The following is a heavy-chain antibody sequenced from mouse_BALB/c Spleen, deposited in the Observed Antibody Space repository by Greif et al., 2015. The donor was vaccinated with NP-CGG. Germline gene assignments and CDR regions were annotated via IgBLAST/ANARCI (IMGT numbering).Heavy chain of an antibody. CDR2: IRNKANGYTT. V-gene: IGHV7-3*02. J-gene: IGHJ2*01. Sequence: EVKLMESGGGLVQPGGSLRLSCATSGFTFTDYYMSWVRQAPGKALEWLGFIRNKANGYTTEYSASVKGRFTISRDNSQSILYLQMNTLRAEDSATYYCARSYYGNYLDYWGQGTTLTVSS. D-gene: IGHD2-10*01. CDR3: ARSYYGNYLDY. CDR1: GFTFTDYY.